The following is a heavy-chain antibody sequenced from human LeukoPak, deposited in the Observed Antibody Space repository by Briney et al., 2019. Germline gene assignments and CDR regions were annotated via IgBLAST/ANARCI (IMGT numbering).Heavy chain of an antibody. CDR3: ASSLGELSSDY. CDR2: ISYDGSNK. V-gene: IGHV3-30-3*02. J-gene: IGHJ4*02. D-gene: IGHD3-16*02. Sequence: SGGSLRLSCAASGFTFSSYAMHWVRQAPGKGLEWVAVISYDGSNKYYADSVKGRFTISRDNSKNTLYLQMNSLRAEDTAVYYCASSLGELSSDYWGQGTLVTVSS. CDR1: GFTFSSYA.